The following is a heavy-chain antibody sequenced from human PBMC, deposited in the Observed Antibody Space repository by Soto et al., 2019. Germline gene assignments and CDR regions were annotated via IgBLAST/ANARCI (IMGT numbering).Heavy chain of an antibody. CDR2: TNGNLGTG. Sequence: QVQLVQSGAEVKRPGSSVKVSCKASGGTFSSYPISWVRQAPGQGLEWMGGTNGNLGTGNYAQTFRGRLTITTDISTTTAYMVLSSLTSEDTAVYYCARRDMHVYFRDFDNWGQGTLGTFSS. V-gene: IGHV1-69*06. D-gene: IGHD3-16*01. CDR1: GGTFSSYP. J-gene: IGHJ4*02. CDR3: ARRDMHVYFRDFDN.